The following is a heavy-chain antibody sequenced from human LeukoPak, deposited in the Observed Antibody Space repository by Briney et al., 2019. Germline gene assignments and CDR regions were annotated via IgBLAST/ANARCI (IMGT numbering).Heavy chain of an antibody. CDR2: ISSSSSYI. Sequence: GVSLRLSCAASGFTFNSYSKNWVRQAPGKGLEGVSSISSSSSYIYYADSVKGRFTISRDNAKNSLCLQMNSLRAEDTAVYYCAREDDYGDRGDGFDIWGQGTMVTVSS. J-gene: IGHJ3*02. CDR3: AREDDYGDRGDGFDI. CDR1: GFTFNSYS. V-gene: IGHV3-21*01. D-gene: IGHD4-17*01.